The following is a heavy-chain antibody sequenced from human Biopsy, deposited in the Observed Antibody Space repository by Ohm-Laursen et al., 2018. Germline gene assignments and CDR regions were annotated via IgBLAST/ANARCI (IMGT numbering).Heavy chain of an antibody. V-gene: IGHV1-69*04. CDR3: AREAIGYQLPCDD. D-gene: IGHD2-15*01. CDR1: TGTFDSYG. Sequence: SSVKVSCKTSTGTFDSYGVTWVRQAPGQGLEWMGRIIPILRTTTYAPKFQGRVTFTADKSSSTAYLELSSLTSEDTAMFYCAREAIGYQLPCDDWSRGTLVTVSS. J-gene: IGHJ2*01. CDR2: IIPILRTT.